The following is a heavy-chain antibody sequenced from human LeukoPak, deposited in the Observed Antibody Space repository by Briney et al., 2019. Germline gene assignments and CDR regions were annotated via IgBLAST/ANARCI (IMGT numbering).Heavy chain of an antibody. D-gene: IGHD2-15*01. J-gene: IGHJ4*02. CDR1: GGSISSSSYY. CDR2: IYYSGTT. CDR3: ARHGGYCSGGSCLIKMYYFDN. V-gene: IGHV4-39*01. Sequence: SESLSLTCTVSGGSISSSSYYWGWIRQSPGKGLEWIGSIYYSGTTYYNPSLKSRLTISADTSKNQFSLKLSSVTAADTAVYYCARHGGYCSGGSCLIKMYYFDNWGQGTLVTVSS.